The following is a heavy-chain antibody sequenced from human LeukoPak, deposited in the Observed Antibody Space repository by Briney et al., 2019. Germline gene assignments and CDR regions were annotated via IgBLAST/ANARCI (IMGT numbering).Heavy chain of an antibody. D-gene: IGHD3-9*01. CDR1: GYTFTGYY. V-gene: IGHV1-2*02. Sequence: GASVKVSCKASGYTFTGYYMHWVRQAPGQGLEWMGWINPNSGGTNYAQKFQGRVTMTRDTSISTAYMELSRLRSDDTAVYYCARDPPTGYYLIDYWGQGTLVTVSS. CDR2: INPNSGGT. CDR3: ARDPPTGYYLIDY. J-gene: IGHJ4*02.